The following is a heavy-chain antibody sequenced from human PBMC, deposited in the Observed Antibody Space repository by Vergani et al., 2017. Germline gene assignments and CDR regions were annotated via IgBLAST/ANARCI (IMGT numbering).Heavy chain of an antibody. CDR3: ASKRGACRAAYCHSYDF. J-gene: IGHJ4*02. V-gene: IGHV4-39*01. CDR1: GDSVISTDYH. Sequence: QVQLQESGPGLVKPSETLSLTCTVSGDSVISTDYHWGWLRQPPGKGLEWIGSMAYSGSTSYNPSLESRISISFESPKNQFSLRLTSVTAADTAVYYCASKRGACRAAYCHSYDFWGPGTLVGVSS. D-gene: IGHD2-15*01. CDR2: MAYSGST.